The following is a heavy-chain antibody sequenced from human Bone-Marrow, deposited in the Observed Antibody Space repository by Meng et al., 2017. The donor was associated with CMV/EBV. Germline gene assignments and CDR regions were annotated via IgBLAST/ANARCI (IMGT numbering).Heavy chain of an antibody. Sequence: ASVKVSCKASGYIFTDYYIHWVRQAPGQGLEWMGWIFPASGGTVFAQNFQGRVTMTRDTSISTAYMELRSLRSDDSAVYFCARAGSRLQIIKGHWGQGTLVTVSS. D-gene: IGHD3-10*01. CDR1: GYIFTDYY. V-gene: IGHV1-2*02. CDR2: IFPASGGT. CDR3: ARAGSRLQIIKGH. J-gene: IGHJ4*02.